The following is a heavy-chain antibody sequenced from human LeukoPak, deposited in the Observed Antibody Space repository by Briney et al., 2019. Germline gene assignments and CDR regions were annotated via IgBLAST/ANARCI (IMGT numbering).Heavy chain of an antibody. CDR1: GYTFTSYY. D-gene: IGHD1-14*01. CDR2: INPSSGST. J-gene: IGHJ5*02. Sequence: GASVKVSCKASGYTFTSYYMHWVRQAPGQGLEWMGIINPSSGSTSYAQKFQGRVTMTRDTSTSTVYMELSSLRSEDTAVYYCARELPGHKNPWDWFDPWGQGTLVTVSS. CDR3: ARELPGHKNPWDWFDP. V-gene: IGHV1-46*01.